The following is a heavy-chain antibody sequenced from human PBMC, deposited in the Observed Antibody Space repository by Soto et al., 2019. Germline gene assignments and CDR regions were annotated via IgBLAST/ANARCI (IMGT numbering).Heavy chain of an antibody. V-gene: IGHV3-30*18. CDR1: GFTFSSYG. D-gene: IGHD3-16*01. J-gene: IGHJ4*02. CDR3: AKEGDLLEHDY. CDR2: ISYDGSNK. Sequence: PGGSLRLSCAASGFTFSSYGMHWVRQAPGKGLEWVAVISYDGSNKYYADSVKGRFTISRDNSKNTLYLQMNSLRAEDTAVYYCAKEGDLLEHDYWGQGTPVTVSS.